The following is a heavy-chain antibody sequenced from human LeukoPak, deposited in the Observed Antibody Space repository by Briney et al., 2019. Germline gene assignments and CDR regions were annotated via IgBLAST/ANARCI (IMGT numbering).Heavy chain of an antibody. D-gene: IGHD1-1*01. CDR1: GFTFSSYW. V-gene: IGHV3-74*01. CDR2: INSDGSST. J-gene: IGHJ6*02. Sequence: GGSLRLSCAASGFTFSSYWMHWIRQAPGKGLVWVSRINSDGSSTSYADSVKGRFTISRDNAKNTLYLQMNSLRAEDTAVYYCASWNYYYYGMDVWGQGTTVTVSS. CDR3: ASWNYYYYGMDV.